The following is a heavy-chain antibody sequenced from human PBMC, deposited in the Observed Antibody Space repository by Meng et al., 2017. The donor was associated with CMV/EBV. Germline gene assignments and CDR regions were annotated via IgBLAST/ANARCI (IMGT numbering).Heavy chain of an antibody. V-gene: IGHV4-59*01. Sequence: SETLSLTCAVSGGSTLNYNWTWIRQPPGKGLEWIGYIYSSGSTNYNPSLKSRVTISIDTSKNQFSLRLSSVTAADTAAYYCARVRDCNSSGCHYYFGYWGQGTLVTVSS. D-gene: IGHD2-2*01. CDR1: GGSTLNYN. J-gene: IGHJ4*02. CDR2: IYSSGST. CDR3: ARVRDCNSSGCHYYFGY.